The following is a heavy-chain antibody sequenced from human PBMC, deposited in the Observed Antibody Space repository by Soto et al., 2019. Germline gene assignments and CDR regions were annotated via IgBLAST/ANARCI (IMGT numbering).Heavy chain of an antibody. CDR3: ARTPAIAAAGNGWFDP. CDR1: GGTFSRYT. V-gene: IGHV1-69*02. Sequence: QVQLVQSGAEVKKPWSSVKLSCKASGGTFSRYTISWVRPAPGQGLEWMGRIIPILGIANYAQKFQGRVTITADKSTSTAYMELRSLRSEDTAVYYCARTPAIAAAGNGWFDPWGQGTLVTVSS. D-gene: IGHD6-13*01. J-gene: IGHJ5*02. CDR2: IIPILGIA.